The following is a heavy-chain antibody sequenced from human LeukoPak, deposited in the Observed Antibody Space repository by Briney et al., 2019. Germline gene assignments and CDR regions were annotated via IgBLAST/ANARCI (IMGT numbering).Heavy chain of an antibody. CDR1: GFTFSSYA. V-gene: IGHV3-30-3*01. CDR2: ISYDGSNK. CDR3: AREEYYDILTGSLGGGMDV. J-gene: IGHJ6*02. Sequence: GGSLRLSCAASGFTFSSYAMHWVRQAPGKGLEWVAVISYDGSNKYYADSVKGRFTISRDNSKNTLYLQMNSLRAEGTAVYYCAREEYYDILTGSLGGGMDVWGQGTTVTVSS. D-gene: IGHD3-9*01.